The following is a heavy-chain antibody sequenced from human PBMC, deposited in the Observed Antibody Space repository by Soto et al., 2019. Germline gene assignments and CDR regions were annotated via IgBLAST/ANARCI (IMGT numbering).Heavy chain of an antibody. CDR1: GFTFSANA. CDR2: IAYDETIK. V-gene: IGHV3-30-3*01. D-gene: IGHD1-26*01. Sequence: QEQLVESGGDVVQPGRSLTLSCAASGFTFSANAMHWVRQAPGKGLEWVAVIAYDETIKIYRDSVKGRFTISRDDSKSTLYLQMNSLRPEDTAVYYCARDKIKGAPDYLDSWGQGTLVTVSS. CDR3: ARDKIKGAPDYLDS. J-gene: IGHJ4*02.